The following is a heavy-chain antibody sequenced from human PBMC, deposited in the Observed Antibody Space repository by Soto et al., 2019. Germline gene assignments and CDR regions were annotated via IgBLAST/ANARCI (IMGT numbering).Heavy chain of an antibody. CDR1: GASISSGDYY. CDR2: IYFSEIT. Sequence: SETLSLTCNVSGASISSGDYYWCWIRQPPGKGLEWIGYIYFSEITSYNPSLKSRVTISMDKSKNQFSLKVTSVTAADTAVYFCATLRGLGVVSPYFDYWGQGLMVTVSS. J-gene: IGHJ4*02. CDR3: ATLRGLGVVSPYFDY. D-gene: IGHD3-10*01. V-gene: IGHV4-30-4*01.